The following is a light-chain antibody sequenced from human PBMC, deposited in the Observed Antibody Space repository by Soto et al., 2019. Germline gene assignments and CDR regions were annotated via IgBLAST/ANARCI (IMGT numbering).Light chain of an antibody. V-gene: IGLV2-14*01. CDR3: SSYTSSSSGV. CDR1: SSDVGAYNY. Sequence: QSALTQPASVSGSPGQSITISCTGTSSDVGAYNYVSWYQQHSGKAPKLIIYEVTNRPSGVSNRFSASKSGNTASLTIFGLQAEDEADYYCSSYTSSSSGVFDGGTKLTVL. J-gene: IGLJ3*02. CDR2: EVT.